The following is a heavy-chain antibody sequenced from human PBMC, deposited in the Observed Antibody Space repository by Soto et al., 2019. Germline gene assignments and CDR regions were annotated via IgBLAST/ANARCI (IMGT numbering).Heavy chain of an antibody. V-gene: IGHV3-30-3*01. CDR2: ILSDGSNK. J-gene: IGHJ6*02. CDR3: ARDLFQEDV. CDR1: GFTFSSYA. Sequence: QVQLVESGGGVVKPGRSLRLSCAASGFTFSSYAMNWVRQAPGKGLEWVAVILSDGSNKWYVDSVKGRFTISRDNTKNTLYLQMNSLIAEDTAVYYCARDLFQEDVWGQGTTVTVSS.